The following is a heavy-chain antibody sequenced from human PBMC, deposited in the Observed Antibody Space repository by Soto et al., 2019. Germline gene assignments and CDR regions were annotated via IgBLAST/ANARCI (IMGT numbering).Heavy chain of an antibody. J-gene: IGHJ4*02. Sequence: LRLSCAASGFTFSSYAMHWVRQAPGKGLEWVAVISYDGTNKNYADSVKGRFTISRDNSKKTLYLQMSSLRGEDTAVYYCARDTSAVTGTTGDFDYWGQGTLVTVSS. V-gene: IGHV3-30-3*01. CDR1: GFTFSSYA. D-gene: IGHD1-20*01. CDR2: ISYDGTNK. CDR3: ARDTSAVTGTTGDFDY.